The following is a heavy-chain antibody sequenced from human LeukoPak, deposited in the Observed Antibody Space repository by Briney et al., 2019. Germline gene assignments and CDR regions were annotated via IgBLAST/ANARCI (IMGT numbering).Heavy chain of an antibody. CDR2: IYYSGST. CDR1: GGSISSYY. D-gene: IGHD5-24*01. V-gene: IGHV4-59*12. J-gene: IGHJ4*02. Sequence: SETLSLTCTVSGGSISSYYWSWVRQPPGKGLEWIGSIYYSGSTNYNPSLKSRVTISVCTSKNQLSLKLRSVTAADTAVYYCARGGRDGYTLYPLDYWGQGTLVTVSS. CDR3: ARGGRDGYTLYPLDY.